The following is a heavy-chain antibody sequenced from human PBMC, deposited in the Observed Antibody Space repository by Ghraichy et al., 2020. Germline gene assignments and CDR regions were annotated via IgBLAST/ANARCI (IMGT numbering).Heavy chain of an antibody. CDR2: ISYDGSNK. V-gene: IGHV3-30-3*01. CDR3: ARDQIGGAFDI. Sequence: GESLNISCAASGFTFSSYAMHWVRQAPGKGLEWVAVISYDGSNKYYADSVKGRFTISRDNSKNTLYLQMNSLRAEDTAVYYCARDQIGGAFDIWGQGTMVTVSS. J-gene: IGHJ3*02. D-gene: IGHD3-10*01. CDR1: GFTFSSYA.